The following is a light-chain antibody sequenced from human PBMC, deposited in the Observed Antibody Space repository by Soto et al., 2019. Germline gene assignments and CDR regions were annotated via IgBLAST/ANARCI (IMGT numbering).Light chain of an antibody. J-gene: IGLJ3*02. Sequence: QSALTQPASVSGSPGQSITISCTGTSSDVGGYNYVSWYQQNPGKAPKLMIYEVSNRPSGVSNRFSGSKSGSTASLTISGLQAEDEAHYYCSSYASSNIWVFGGGTKVTVL. CDR1: SSDVGGYNY. CDR3: SSYASSNIWV. V-gene: IGLV2-14*01. CDR2: EVS.